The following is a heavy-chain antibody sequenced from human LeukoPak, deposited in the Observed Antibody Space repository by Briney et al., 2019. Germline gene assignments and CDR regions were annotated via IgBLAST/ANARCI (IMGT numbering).Heavy chain of an antibody. CDR1: GYTFTSYG. CDR3: ARGGDIHLWINYYYYMDV. J-gene: IGHJ6*03. V-gene: IGHV1-18*01. D-gene: IGHD5-18*01. Sequence: ASVKVSCKASGYTFTSYGISWVRQAPGQGLEWMGWISAYNGNTNYAQKFQGRVTLTRDMSTSTVYMELSSLRSEDTAVYYCARGGDIHLWINYYYYMDVWGKGTTVTVSS. CDR2: ISAYNGNT.